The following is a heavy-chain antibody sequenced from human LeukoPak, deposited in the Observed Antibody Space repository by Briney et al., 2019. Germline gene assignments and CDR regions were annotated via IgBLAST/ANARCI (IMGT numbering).Heavy chain of an antibody. CDR1: GGSISSGDYY. CDR2: IYYSGST. V-gene: IGHV4-30-4*08. CDR3: ARESTGNQNGQIDSSGWYFDY. D-gene: IGHD6-19*01. Sequence: PSQTLSLTCTVSGGSISSGDYYWSWIRQPPGKGLEWIGYIYYSGSTYYNPSLKSRVTISVDTSKNQFSLKLSSVTAADTAVYYCARESTGNQNGQIDSSGWYFDYWGQGTLVTVSS. J-gene: IGHJ4*02.